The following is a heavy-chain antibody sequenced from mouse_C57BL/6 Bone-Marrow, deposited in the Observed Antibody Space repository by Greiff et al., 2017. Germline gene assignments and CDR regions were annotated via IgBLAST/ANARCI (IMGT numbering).Heavy chain of an antibody. J-gene: IGHJ1*03. CDR1: GYAFSSYW. Sequence: VKLQESGAELVKPGASVKISCKASGYAFSSYWMNWVKQRPGKGLEWIGQIYPGDGDTNYNGKFKGKATLTADKSSSTAYMQLSSLTSEDSAVYFCARCYYGSSYDWYFDVWGTGTTVTVSS. CDR3: ARCYYGSSYDWYFDV. D-gene: IGHD1-1*01. CDR2: IYPGDGDT. V-gene: IGHV1-80*01.